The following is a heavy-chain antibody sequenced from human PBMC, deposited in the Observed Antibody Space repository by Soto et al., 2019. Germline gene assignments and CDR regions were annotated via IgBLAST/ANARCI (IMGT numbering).Heavy chain of an antibody. J-gene: IGHJ4*02. CDR2: ISNDGSYR. Sequence: QVQLVESGGGVVPPGSSLRISCAPSGFIFSSYGMYWFRQAPGKGLEWVAVISNDGSYRYYTDSMKGRFSISRDNSKNTLNLQMSSLRPDDTALYYCARQGPGGGGDYWVQGTLVTVSA. D-gene: IGHD3-16*01. CDR1: GFIFSSYG. CDR3: ARQGPGGGGDY. V-gene: IGHV3-30*03.